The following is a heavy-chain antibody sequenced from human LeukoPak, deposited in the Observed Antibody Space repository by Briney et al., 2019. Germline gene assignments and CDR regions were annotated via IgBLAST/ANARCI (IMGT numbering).Heavy chain of an antibody. CDR2: IYYSGST. CDR1: GGSISSSVYY. V-gene: IGHV4-39*01. J-gene: IGHJ4*02. Sequence: SETLSLTCTVSGGSISSSVYYWGWIRQPPGKRLEWIGSIYYSGSTYYNASLKSRVTISVDTSKNQFSLKLSSVTAADTAASYCARHNRGYSYGTFDYWGQGTLVTVSS. CDR3: ARHNRGYSYGTFDY. D-gene: IGHD5-18*01.